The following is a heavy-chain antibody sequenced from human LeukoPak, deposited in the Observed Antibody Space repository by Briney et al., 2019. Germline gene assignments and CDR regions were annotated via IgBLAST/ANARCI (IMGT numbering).Heavy chain of an antibody. CDR2: ISTDGSST. CDR1: GFTFSSYW. D-gene: IGHD3-16*01. Sequence: GGSLRLSCAAAGFTFSSYWMHWVRQGPGKGLVWVSRISTDGSSTDYADSVKGRFTISRENAKNTLYLQMNSLRAEDTAVYYCARTRTLPIAGGFDTWGQGSLVTVSS. J-gene: IGHJ5*02. V-gene: IGHV3-74*01. CDR3: ARTRTLPIAGGFDT.